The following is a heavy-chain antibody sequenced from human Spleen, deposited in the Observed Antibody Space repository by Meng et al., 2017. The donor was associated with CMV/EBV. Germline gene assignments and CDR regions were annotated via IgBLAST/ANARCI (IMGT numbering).Heavy chain of an antibody. D-gene: IGHD6-19*01. Sequence: CKASGYTFAGYFVHWVRQAPGQGLEWVGWLSPNSGSTHYAQKFQGRVTMTRDTSISTAYMELSSLRSDDTAVYYCARHVGGWFYFDYWGQGTLVTVSS. CDR3: ARHVGGWFYFDY. CDR2: LSPNSGST. J-gene: IGHJ4*02. CDR1: GYTFAGYF. V-gene: IGHV1-2*02.